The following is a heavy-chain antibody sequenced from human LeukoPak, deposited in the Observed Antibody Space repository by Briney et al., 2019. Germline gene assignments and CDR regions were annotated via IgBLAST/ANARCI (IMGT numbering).Heavy chain of an antibody. CDR2: ISSSGSTI. Sequence: GGSLRLSCAASGFTFSDYYMSWIRQAPGKGLEWVSYISSSGSTIYYADSVKGRFTISRDNAKNSLYLQMNSLRAEDTAVYYCARTRYCSSTSCHYYYYMDVWGKGTTVTVSS. D-gene: IGHD2-2*01. CDR1: GFTFSDYY. CDR3: ARTRYCSSTSCHYYYYMDV. J-gene: IGHJ6*03. V-gene: IGHV3-11*01.